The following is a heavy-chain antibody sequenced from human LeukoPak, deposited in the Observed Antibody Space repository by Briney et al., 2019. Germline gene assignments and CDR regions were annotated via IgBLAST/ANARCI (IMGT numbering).Heavy chain of an antibody. D-gene: IGHD3-10*01. V-gene: IGHV1-2*02. J-gene: IGHJ5*02. CDR2: INPNSGGT. Sequence: GASVKVSCKASGYTFTGYYMHWVRQAPGQGLECMGWINPNSGGTNYAQKFQGRVTMTRDTSISTAYMELSRLRSDVTAVYYCARSRPSVRITMVRGVIFQKTHKYNWFDPWGQGTLVTVSS. CDR3: ARSRPSVRITMVRGVIFQKTHKYNWFDP. CDR1: GYTFTGYY.